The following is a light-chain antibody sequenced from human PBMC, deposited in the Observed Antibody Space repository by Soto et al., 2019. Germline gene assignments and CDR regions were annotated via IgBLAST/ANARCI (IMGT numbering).Light chain of an antibody. V-gene: IGKV4-1*01. J-gene: IGKJ4*01. CDR2: WAS. Sequence: DIVMTQSPDCLAVSLGERATINCKSSESVFFRSNNKNYLAWYQQKPGQPPKLXIDWASTRESGVPDRVSGSGSGTDVTLTTSSLQAEDVALYYCQQYYSLPLIFGGGTKVDIK. CDR1: ESVFFRSNNKNY. CDR3: QQYYSLPLI.